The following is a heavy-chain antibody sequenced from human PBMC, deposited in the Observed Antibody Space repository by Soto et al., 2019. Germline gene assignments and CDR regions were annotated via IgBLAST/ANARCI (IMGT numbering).Heavy chain of an antibody. CDR1: GLTFDDYA. V-gene: IGHV3-9*01. D-gene: IGHD6-19*01. CDR3: AKAESSGWYYSLDY. Sequence: EVQLVESGGGLVQPGKSLRLSFEASGLTFDDYAMHWVRQVPGKGLEWVSGLSWNSGTIDYADSVKGRFTISRDNAKNSLHLQMNSLKPEDTAFYYCAKAESSGWYYSLDYWGQGTLVTVSS. J-gene: IGHJ4*02. CDR2: LSWNSGTI.